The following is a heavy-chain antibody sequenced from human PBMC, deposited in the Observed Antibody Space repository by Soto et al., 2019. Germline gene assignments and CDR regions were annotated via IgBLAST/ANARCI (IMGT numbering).Heavy chain of an antibody. CDR2: TYYRSKWYN. Sequence: SQTLSLTCAISGDSVPSNSAAWNWIRQSPSRGLEWLGRTYYRSKWYNDYAVSVKSRITINPDTSKNQFSLQLNSVTPEDTAVYYCARDAVAVAGMFRIFDYWGQGTLVTVSS. D-gene: IGHD6-19*01. CDR3: ARDAVAVAGMFRIFDY. V-gene: IGHV6-1*01. CDR1: GDSVPSNSAA. J-gene: IGHJ4*02.